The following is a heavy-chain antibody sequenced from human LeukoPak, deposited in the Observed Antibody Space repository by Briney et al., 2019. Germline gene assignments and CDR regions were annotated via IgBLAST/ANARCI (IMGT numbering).Heavy chain of an antibody. CDR3: AKRDEAAALNY. CDR2: ISGSGGST. CDR1: GFAFSSYA. V-gene: IGHV3-23*01. Sequence: GGSLRLSCAASGFAFSSYAMSWVRQAPGKGLEWVSAISGSGGSTDYADSVKGRFTISRDNSKNTLYLQMNSLRAEDTAVYYCAKRDEAAALNYWGQGTLVTVSS. J-gene: IGHJ4*02. D-gene: IGHD6-13*01.